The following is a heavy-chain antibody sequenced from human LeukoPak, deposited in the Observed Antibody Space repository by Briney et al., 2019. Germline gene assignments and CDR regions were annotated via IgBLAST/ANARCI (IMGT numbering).Heavy chain of an antibody. CDR3: SSHSGYDQIWESYFDY. Sequence: PSGTLSLTCTVSGGSISSYNWSWIRQPAGKGLEWIGRIYTSGSTNYNPSLKSRVTMSVDTSKNQFSLKLSSVTAADTAVYYCSSHSGYDQIWESYFDYWGRGTLVIVSS. J-gene: IGHJ4*02. CDR1: GGSISSYN. D-gene: IGHD5-12*01. CDR2: IYTSGST. V-gene: IGHV4-4*07.